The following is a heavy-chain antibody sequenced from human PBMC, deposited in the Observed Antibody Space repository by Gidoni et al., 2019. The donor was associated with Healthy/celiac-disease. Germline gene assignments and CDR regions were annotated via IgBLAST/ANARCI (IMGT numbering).Heavy chain of an antibody. J-gene: IGHJ3*02. CDR1: GYTFTSYA. D-gene: IGHD6-6*01. Sequence: QVQLVQSGAEVKKPGASVKVSCKASGYTFTSYAMHWVRQAPGQRLEWMGWINAGNGNTKYSQKFQGRVTMTRDTSASTAYMELSSLRSEDTAVYYCAREPRSIAALGAFDIWGQGTMVTVSS. CDR3: AREPRSIAALGAFDI. V-gene: IGHV1-3*01. CDR2: INAGNGNT.